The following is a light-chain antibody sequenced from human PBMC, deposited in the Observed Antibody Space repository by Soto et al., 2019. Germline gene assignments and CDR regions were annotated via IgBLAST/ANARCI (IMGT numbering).Light chain of an antibody. CDR1: QSVTKY. CDR3: HQRSNWPLT. CDR2: DVS. Sequence: EVVLTQSPATLSLSPGERATLSCRASQSVTKYLAWYQQKPGQALRLLIYDVSKRATGIPARFSGSGSETYFTLTISSLEPGEFAVYYWHQRSNWPLTFSGGTKVEIK. V-gene: IGKV3-11*01. J-gene: IGKJ4*01.